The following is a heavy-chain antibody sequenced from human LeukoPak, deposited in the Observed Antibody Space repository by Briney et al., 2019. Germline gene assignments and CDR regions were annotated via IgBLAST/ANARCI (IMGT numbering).Heavy chain of an antibody. CDR3: AREYSQSYTPLSP. J-gene: IGHJ5*02. CDR2: MNPNSGNT. V-gene: IGHV1-8*02. CDR1: GYTFTSYD. Sequence: GASVKVSCKASGYTFTSYDINWVRQATGQGLEWMGWMNPNSGNTGYAQKFQGRVTMTRDTSISTAYMELNRLTSDDTAVYFCAREYSQSYTPLSPWGQGTLVTVSS. D-gene: IGHD3-10*01.